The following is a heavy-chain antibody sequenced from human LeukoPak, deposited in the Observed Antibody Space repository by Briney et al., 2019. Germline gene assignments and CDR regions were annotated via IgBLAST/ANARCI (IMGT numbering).Heavy chain of an antibody. CDR1: GGSISSSSYY. V-gene: IGHV4-39*01. D-gene: IGHD6-13*01. J-gene: IGHJ4*02. Sequence: SETLSLPCTVSGGSISSSSYYWGWIRQPPGKGLEWIGSIYYSGSTYYNPSLKSRVTISVDTSKNQFSLKLSSVTAADTAVYYCARQGTDSSSWYNYWGQGTLVTVSS. CDR2: IYYSGST. CDR3: ARQGTDSSSWYNY.